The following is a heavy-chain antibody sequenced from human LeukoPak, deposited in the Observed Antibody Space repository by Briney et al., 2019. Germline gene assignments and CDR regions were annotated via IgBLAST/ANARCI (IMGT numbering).Heavy chain of an antibody. CDR1: GYTFTSYD. J-gene: IGHJ4*02. CDR3: ARGTGQLVEADFDY. Sequence: ASVKVSCKASGYTFTSYDINWVRQATGQGLEWMGWMNPNSGNTGYAQKFQGRVTMTRNASISTAYMELSSLRSEDTAMYYCARGTGQLVEADFDYWGQGTLVTVSS. V-gene: IGHV1-8*01. CDR2: MNPNSGNT. D-gene: IGHD6-6*01.